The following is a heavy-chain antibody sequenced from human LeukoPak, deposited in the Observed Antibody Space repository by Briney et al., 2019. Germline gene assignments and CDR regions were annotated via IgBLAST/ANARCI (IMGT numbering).Heavy chain of an antibody. CDR1: GYTITGYY. V-gene: IGHV1-2*06. CDR3: ARALVAGNWFDP. CDR2: INPNSGGT. D-gene: IGHD6-19*01. J-gene: IGHJ5*02. Sequence: ASVKVSCKASGYTITGYYMHWVRQAPGQGLEWMGRINPNSGGTNYAQKFQGRVTMTRDTSISTAYMELSRLRSDDTAVYYCARALVAGNWFDPWGQGTLVTVSS.